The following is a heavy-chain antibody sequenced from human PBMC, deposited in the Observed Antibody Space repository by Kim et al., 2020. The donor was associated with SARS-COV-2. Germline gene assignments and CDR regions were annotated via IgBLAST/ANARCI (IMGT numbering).Heavy chain of an antibody. CDR2: ISAYNGNT. CDR3: ARDHGSSWSKGGWFDP. Sequence: ASVKVSCKASGYTFTSYGISWVRQAPGQGLEWMGWISAYNGNTNYAQKLQGRVTMTTDTSTSTAYMELRSLRSDDTAVYYCARDHGSSWSKGGWFDPWGQGTLVTVSS. V-gene: IGHV1-18*01. D-gene: IGHD6-13*01. J-gene: IGHJ5*02. CDR1: GYTFTSYG.